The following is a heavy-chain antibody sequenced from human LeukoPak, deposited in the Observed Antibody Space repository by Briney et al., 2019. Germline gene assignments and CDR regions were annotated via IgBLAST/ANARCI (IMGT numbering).Heavy chain of an antibody. V-gene: IGHV1-18*01. CDR2: ISAYNGNT. Sequence: ASVKVSCKASGYTFTSYGISWVRQAPGLGLEWMGWISAYNGNTNYAQKLQGRVTMTTDTSTSTAYMELRSLRSDDTAVYYCARGKGDGLGYYYYYMDVWGKGTTVTVSS. D-gene: IGHD3-16*01. CDR3: ARGKGDGLGYYYYYMDV. J-gene: IGHJ6*03. CDR1: GYTFTSYG.